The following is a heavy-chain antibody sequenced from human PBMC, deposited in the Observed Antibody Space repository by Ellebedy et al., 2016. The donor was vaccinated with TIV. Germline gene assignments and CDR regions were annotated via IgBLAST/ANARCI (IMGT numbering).Heavy chain of an antibody. D-gene: IGHD1-1*01. V-gene: IGHV4-59*01. J-gene: IGHJ4*02. Sequence: MPSETLSLTCSVSGESISGFYWSWIRQPPGKGLEWIGNIFYNGVTNYNASLKSRVTISVVMSKNQFSLKLSSVTAADTAVYYCARGQRWNDYWGQGTLVSVSS. CDR1: GESISGFY. CDR2: IFYNGVT. CDR3: ARGQRWNDY.